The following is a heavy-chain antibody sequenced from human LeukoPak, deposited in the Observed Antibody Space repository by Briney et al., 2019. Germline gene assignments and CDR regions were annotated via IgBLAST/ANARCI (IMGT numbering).Heavy chain of an antibody. V-gene: IGHV3-21*04. Sequence: GGSLRLSCTASGFTFSNYHMNWVRQAPGKGLEWVSSVSSSSVYTHYADSVKGRFTISRDNGKNSLYLQMNCLRAEDTALYYCARDALRDDAFDIWGQGTLVTVSS. CDR3: ARDALRDDAFDI. CDR1: GFTFSNYH. CDR2: VSSSSVYT. J-gene: IGHJ3*02.